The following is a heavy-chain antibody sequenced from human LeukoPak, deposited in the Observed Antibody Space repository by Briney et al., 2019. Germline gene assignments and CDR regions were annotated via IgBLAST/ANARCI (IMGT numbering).Heavy chain of an antibody. CDR3: AKGSGWTPKYSYHMDV. CDR2: ISGSGGSI. V-gene: IGHV3-23*01. Sequence: LSGGSLRLSCAASGFTFSSYNLNWVRQAPGKGLEWVSTISGSGGSIYYADSVKGRFTISRDNSKNTLYMQMNSLRAEDTAVYYCAKGSGWTPKYSYHMDVWGKGTTVTVSS. CDR1: GFTFSSYN. J-gene: IGHJ6*03. D-gene: IGHD6-19*01.